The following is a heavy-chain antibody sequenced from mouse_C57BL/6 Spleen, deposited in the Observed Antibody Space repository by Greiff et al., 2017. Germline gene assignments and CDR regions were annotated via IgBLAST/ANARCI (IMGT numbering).Heavy chain of an antibody. V-gene: IGHV1-4*01. CDR1: GYTFTSYT. J-gene: IGHJ2*01. CDR2: INPSSGYT. CDR3: ASGGLYFDY. Sequence: VQRVESGAELARPGASVKMSCKASGYTFTSYTMHWVKQRPGQGLEWIGYINPSSGYTKYNQKFKDKATLTADKSSSTAYMQLSSLTSEDSAVYYCASGGLYFDYWGQGTTLTVSS.